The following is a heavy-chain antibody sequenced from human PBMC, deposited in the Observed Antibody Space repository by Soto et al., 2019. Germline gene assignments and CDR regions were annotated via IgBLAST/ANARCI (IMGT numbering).Heavy chain of an antibody. J-gene: IGHJ5*02. Sequence: QVHLIQSGAEVRNPGSSVMVSCKSSGGSFSNFDIVWVRQAPGQGLEWLGGIVPLYGRPDYAQKFRGRITVTADKSTGTAYLELRSLRSDDTAIYFCARYFGGAPIGVVFRGAGFDPWGQGTLVTVSS. CDR2: IVPLYGRP. CDR3: ARYFGGAPIGVVFRGAGFDP. V-gene: IGHV1-69*06. CDR1: GGSFSNFD. D-gene: IGHD3-3*01.